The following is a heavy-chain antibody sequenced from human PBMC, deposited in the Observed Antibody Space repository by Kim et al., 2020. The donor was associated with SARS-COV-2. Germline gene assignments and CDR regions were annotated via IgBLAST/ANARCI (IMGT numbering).Heavy chain of an antibody. CDR2: IWYDGSNK. CDR1: GFTFSSYG. D-gene: IGHD2-15*01. CDR3: ARAPGYCSGGSCYSPMDV. Sequence: GGSLRLSCAASGFTFSSYGMHWVRQAPGKGLEWVAVIWYDGSNKYYADSVKGRFTISRDNSKNTLYLQMNSLRAEDTAVYYCARAPGYCSGGSCYSPMDVWGQGTTVTVSS. V-gene: IGHV3-33*01. J-gene: IGHJ6*02.